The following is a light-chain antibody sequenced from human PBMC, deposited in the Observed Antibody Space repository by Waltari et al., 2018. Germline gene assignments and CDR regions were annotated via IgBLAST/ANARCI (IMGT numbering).Light chain of an antibody. J-gene: IGLJ2*01. CDR2: INSDGSH. CDR3: QTWGTGIVV. CDR1: SGPSSYA. Sequence: QLVVTQSPSASASLGASVKLTCTLASGPSSYAVAWHQQQPKQGPRFLMKINSDGSHRKGDGIPDRFSGSSSGAERSLTISSLQSEDEADYYCQTWGTGIVVFGGGTRLTVL. V-gene: IGLV4-69*01.